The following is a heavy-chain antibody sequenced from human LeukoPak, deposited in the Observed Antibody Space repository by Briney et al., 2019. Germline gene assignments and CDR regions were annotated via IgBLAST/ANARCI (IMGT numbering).Heavy chain of an antibody. CDR2: IYPGDSDT. Sequence: GESLKISCKGSGYGFTSYWIGWVRQMPGKGLEWMGIIYPGDSDTRYSPSFQGQVTISADKSISTAYLQWSSLKASDTAMYYCARAYYDFWSGYSSNYYYYMDVWGKGTTVTVSS. CDR3: ARAYYDFWSGYSSNYYYYMDV. CDR1: GYGFTSYW. V-gene: IGHV5-51*01. J-gene: IGHJ6*03. D-gene: IGHD3-3*01.